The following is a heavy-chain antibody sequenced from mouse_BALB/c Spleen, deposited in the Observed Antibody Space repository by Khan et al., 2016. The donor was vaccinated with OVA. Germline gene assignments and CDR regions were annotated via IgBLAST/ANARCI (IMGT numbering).Heavy chain of an antibody. J-gene: IGHJ2*01. CDR3: ARGNYYGYYFDY. CDR2: ISYSGGT. D-gene: IGHD1-1*01. CDR1: GYSITSGYA. Sequence: EVQLQESGPGLVKPSQSLSLTCTVTGYSITSGYAWNWIRQFPGNKLEWMGYISYSGGTSYNPSLKSRISTTRDTSKNKFFLQLNSVTTEDTATYYCARGNYYGYYFDYWGQGTPLTVSS. V-gene: IGHV3-2*02.